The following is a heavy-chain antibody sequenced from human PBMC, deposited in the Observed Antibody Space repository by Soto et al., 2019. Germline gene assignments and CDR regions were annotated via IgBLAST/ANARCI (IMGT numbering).Heavy chain of an antibody. J-gene: IGHJ3*02. CDR3: ARAGRDYIWGSYRSPAVSSDI. V-gene: IGHV3-48*01. D-gene: IGHD3-16*02. Sequence: EVQLVESGGGLVQPGGSLRLSCAASGFTFSSYSMNWVRQAPGKGLEWVSYISSSSSTIYYADSVKGRFTISRDNAKNSLYLQMNSLRAEDTAVYYCARAGRDYIWGSYRSPAVSSDIWGQGTMVTVSS. CDR2: ISSSSSTI. CDR1: GFTFSSYS.